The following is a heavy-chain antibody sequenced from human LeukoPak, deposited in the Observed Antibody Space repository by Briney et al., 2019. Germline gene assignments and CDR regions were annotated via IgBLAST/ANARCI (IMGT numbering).Heavy chain of an antibody. CDR3: AKDPARITVAVRYFDY. Sequence: GGSLRLSCAASGFTFSSYGMHWVRQAPGKGLERVAVISYDGSNKYYADSVKGRFTISRDNSKNTLYLQMNSLRAEDTAVYYCAKDPARITVAVRYFDYWGQGTLVTVSS. CDR2: ISYDGSNK. J-gene: IGHJ4*02. CDR1: GFTFSSYG. V-gene: IGHV3-30*18. D-gene: IGHD6-19*01.